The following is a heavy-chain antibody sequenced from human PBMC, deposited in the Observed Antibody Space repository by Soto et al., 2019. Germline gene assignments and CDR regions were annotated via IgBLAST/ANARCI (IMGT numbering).Heavy chain of an antibody. J-gene: IGHJ4*02. Sequence: GSLRLSCAASGFTFSSYSMNWVRQAPGKGLEWVSYISSSSSTIYYADSVKGRFTISRDNAKNSLYLQMNSLRDEDTAVYYCARGTLAAAGIYFDDWGQGTLVTVSS. D-gene: IGHD6-13*01. CDR1: GFTFSSYS. V-gene: IGHV3-48*02. CDR3: ARGTLAAAGIYFDD. CDR2: ISSSSSTI.